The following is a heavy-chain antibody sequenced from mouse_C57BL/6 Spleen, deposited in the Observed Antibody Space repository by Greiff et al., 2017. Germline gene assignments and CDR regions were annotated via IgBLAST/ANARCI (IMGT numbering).Heavy chain of an antibody. CDR2: ISSGSSTI. CDR3: ARVYSNYPNAMDY. D-gene: IGHD2-5*01. Sequence: EVQVVESGGGLVKPGGSLKLSCAASGFTFSDYGMHWVRQAPEKGLEWVAYISSGSSTIYYADTVKGRFTISRDNAKNTLFLQMTSLRSEDTAMYYCARVYSNYPNAMDYWGQGASVTVYS. J-gene: IGHJ4*01. V-gene: IGHV5-17*01. CDR1: GFTFSDYG.